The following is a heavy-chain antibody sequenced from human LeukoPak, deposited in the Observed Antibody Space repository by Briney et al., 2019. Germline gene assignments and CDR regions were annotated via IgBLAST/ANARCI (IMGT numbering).Heavy chain of an antibody. CDR3: ARLLAEGY. CDR1: GFTLSDSA. CDR2: IGSKANTYAT. V-gene: IGHV3-73*01. J-gene: IGHJ4*02. Sequence: GGSLRLSCAASGFTLSDSAMHWVRQASGKGLEWVGRIGSKANTYATAYAASVKGRFTISRDDSKNTAYLQMNSLKTEDTAVYYCARLLAEGYWGQGTLVTVSS.